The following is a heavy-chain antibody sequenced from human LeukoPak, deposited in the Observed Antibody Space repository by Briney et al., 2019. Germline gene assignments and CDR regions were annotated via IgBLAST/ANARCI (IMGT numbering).Heavy chain of an antibody. D-gene: IGHD6-19*01. Sequence: PGGSLRLSCAASGFTFSNYGMHWDRQAPGKGLEWVAVIWYDGSNKYYADSVRGRFTISRDNSKNTLYLQMNSLRAEDTAVYYCARDRSASYSDYWGQGTLVTVSS. CDR3: ARDRSASYSDY. CDR1: GFTFSNYG. J-gene: IGHJ4*02. V-gene: IGHV3-33*01. CDR2: IWYDGSNK.